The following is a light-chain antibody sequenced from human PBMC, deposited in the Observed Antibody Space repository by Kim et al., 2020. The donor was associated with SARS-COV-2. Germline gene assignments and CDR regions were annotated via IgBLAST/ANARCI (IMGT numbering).Light chain of an antibody. CDR3: NSRDSSGNHWV. CDR2: GKN. CDR1: SIISYY. J-gene: IGLJ3*02. V-gene: IGLV3-19*01. Sequence: ALGQTAWITWQGDSIISYYANRYQQKPGQAPVLVIYGKNNRPSGIPDRFSGSSSENTASLTITGAQAEDEADYYCNSRDSSGNHWVFGGGTQLTVL.